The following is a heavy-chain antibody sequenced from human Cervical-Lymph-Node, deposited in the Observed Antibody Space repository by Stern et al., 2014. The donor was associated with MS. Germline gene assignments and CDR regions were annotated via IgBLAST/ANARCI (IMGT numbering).Heavy chain of an antibody. V-gene: IGHV1-69*06. D-gene: IGHD3-16*01. J-gene: IGHJ4*02. CDR3: ARDSPIFPRPLKGEIDY. Sequence: VQLVESGAEVKKPGSSVTVSCKASGGTLNNDAINWVRQAPGQGLEWMGGIIPLFGTASYAQKFQDRVSITADKSTQTAFLEVRGLTSEDTAVYYCARDSPIFPRPLKGEIDYWGQGTLVTVSS. CDR1: GGTLNNDA. CDR2: IIPLFGTA.